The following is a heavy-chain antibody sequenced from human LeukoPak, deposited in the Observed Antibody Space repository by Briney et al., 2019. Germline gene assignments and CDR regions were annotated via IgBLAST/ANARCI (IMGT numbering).Heavy chain of an antibody. Sequence: SGGSLRLSCAASGFTFSSYWMHWVRQAPGKGLVWVSRINSDGSSTSYADSVKGRFTISRDNAKNTLYLQMNSLRAEDTAVYYCAREPYYDILTGYYGPDYFDYWGQGTLVTVSS. J-gene: IGHJ4*02. V-gene: IGHV3-74*01. CDR2: INSDGSST. D-gene: IGHD3-9*01. CDR3: AREPYYDILTGYYGPDYFDY. CDR1: GFTFSSYW.